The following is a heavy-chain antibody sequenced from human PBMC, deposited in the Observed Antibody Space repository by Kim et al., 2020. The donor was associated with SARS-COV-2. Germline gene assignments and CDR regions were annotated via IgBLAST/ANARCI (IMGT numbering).Heavy chain of an antibody. J-gene: IGHJ4*02. CDR1: GFTFSSYA. D-gene: IGHD3-16*01. Sequence: GGSLRLSCAASGFTFSSYAMSWVRQAPGKGLEWVSAISGSGGSTYYADSVKGRFTISRDNSKNTLYLQMNSLRAEDTAVYYCATYYDYVWGSYPYGLEGYWGQGTLVTVSS. CDR2: ISGSGGST. CDR3: ATYYDYVWGSYPYGLEGY. V-gene: IGHV3-23*01.